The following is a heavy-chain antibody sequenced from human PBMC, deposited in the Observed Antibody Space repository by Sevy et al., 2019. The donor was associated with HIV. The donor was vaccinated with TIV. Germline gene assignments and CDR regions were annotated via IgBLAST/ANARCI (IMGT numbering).Heavy chain of an antibody. V-gene: IGHV3-30*04. CDR1: GFTFSSYA. CDR3: ARGMGAIILLSADYFQY. J-gene: IGHJ1*01. D-gene: IGHD1-26*01. Sequence: GGSLRLSCAASGFTFSSYAMHWVRQAPGKGLEWVAVISYDGSNNYYADSVKGRFTISRDNSKNTLYLQMNSLRYEDTAVYYCARGMGAIILLSADYFQYWGRGTLVTVSS. CDR2: ISYDGSNN.